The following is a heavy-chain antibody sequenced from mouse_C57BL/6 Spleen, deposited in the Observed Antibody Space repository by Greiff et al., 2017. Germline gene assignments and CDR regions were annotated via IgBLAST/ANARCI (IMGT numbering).Heavy chain of an antibody. CDR1: GYTFTDYN. CDR2: INPNNGGT. V-gene: IGHV1-18*01. J-gene: IGHJ1*03. Sequence: EVKLMESGPELVKPGASVKIPCKASGYTFTDYNMDWVKQSHGKSLEWIGDINPNNGGTIYNQKFKGKATLTVDKSSSTAYMELRSLTSEDTAVYYCARAYYSNYRYWYFDVWGTGTTVTVSS. CDR3: ARAYYSNYRYWYFDV. D-gene: IGHD2-5*01.